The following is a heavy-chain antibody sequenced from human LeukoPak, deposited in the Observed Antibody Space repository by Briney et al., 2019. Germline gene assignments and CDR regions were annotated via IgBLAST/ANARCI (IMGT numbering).Heavy chain of an antibody. V-gene: IGHV3-49*03. Sequence: GGSLRLSCTASGFTFGDYAMSWFRQAPGKGLEWVGFIRSKAYGGTTEYAAPVKGRFTISRDDSKSIAYLQMNSLKTEDTAVYYCTTYDFWSGYYPFDYWGQGTLVTVSS. CDR1: GFTFGDYA. D-gene: IGHD3-3*01. J-gene: IGHJ4*02. CDR3: TTYDFWSGYYPFDY. CDR2: IRSKAYGGTT.